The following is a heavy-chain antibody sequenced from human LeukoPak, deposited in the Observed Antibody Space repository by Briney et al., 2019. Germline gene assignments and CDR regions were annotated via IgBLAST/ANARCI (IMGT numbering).Heavy chain of an antibody. V-gene: IGHV1-46*01. J-gene: IGHJ4*02. CDR2: INPSGGST. CDR1: GYTFTGYY. CDR3: ARGSSSWFFDY. D-gene: IGHD6-13*01. Sequence: ASVKVSCKASGYTFTGYYMHWVRQAPGQGLEWMGIINPSGGSTNYAQKFQGRVTMTRDTSTSTVYMELSSLRSEDTAVYYCARGSSSWFFDYWGPGTLVTVSS.